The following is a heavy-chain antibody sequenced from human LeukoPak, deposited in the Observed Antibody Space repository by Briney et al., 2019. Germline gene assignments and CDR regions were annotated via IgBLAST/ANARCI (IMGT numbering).Heavy chain of an antibody. CDR3: ARAGTGYSYGFFDY. CDR1: GFTFSSYA. Sequence: GRSLRLSCAASGFTFSSYAMHRVRQAPGKGLEWVAVISYDGSNKYYADSVKGRFTISRDNSKNTLYLQMNSLRAEDTAVYYCARAGTGYSYGFFDYWGQGTLVTVSS. CDR2: ISYDGSNK. D-gene: IGHD5-18*01. J-gene: IGHJ4*02. V-gene: IGHV3-30*04.